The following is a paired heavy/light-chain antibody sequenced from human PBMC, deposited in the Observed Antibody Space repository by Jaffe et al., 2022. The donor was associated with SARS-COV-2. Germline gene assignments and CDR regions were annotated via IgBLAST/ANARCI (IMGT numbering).Light chain of an antibody. CDR1: QSISSY. CDR2: AAS. J-gene: IGKJ1*01. Sequence: DIQMTQSPSSLSASVGDRVTITCRASQSISSYLNWYQQKPGKAPKLLIYAASSLQSGVPSRFSGSGSGTDFTLTISSLQPEDFATYYCQQSYSTTWTFGQGTKVEIK. V-gene: IGKV1-39*01. CDR3: QQSYSTTWT.
Heavy chain of an antibody. CDR3: ARHVMRYSGCSGGSCYERPYYYYGMDV. CDR2: IYPGDSDT. J-gene: IGHJ6*02. CDR1: GYSFTSYW. Sequence: EVQLVQSGAEVKKPGESLKISCKGSGYSFTSYWIGWVRQMPGKGLEWMGIIYPGDSDTRYSPSFQGQVTISADKSISTAYLQWSSLKASDTAMYYCARHVMRYSGCSGGSCYERPYYYYGMDVWGQGTTVTVSS. D-gene: IGHD2-15*01. V-gene: IGHV5-51*01.